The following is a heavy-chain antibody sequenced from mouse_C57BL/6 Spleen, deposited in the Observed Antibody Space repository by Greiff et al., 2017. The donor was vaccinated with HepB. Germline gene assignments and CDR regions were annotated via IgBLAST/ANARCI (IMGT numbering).Heavy chain of an antibody. J-gene: IGHJ3*01. CDR2: IHPSDSDT. CDR1: GYTFTSYW. V-gene: IGHV1-74*01. CDR3: AIPYYSNYERFAY. D-gene: IGHD2-5*01. Sequence: VQLQQPGAELVKPGASVKVSCKASGYTFTSYWMHWVKQRPGQGLEWIGRIHPSDSDTNYNQKFKGKATLTVDKSSSTAYMQLSSLTSEDSAVYYCAIPYYSNYERFAYWGQGTLVTVSA.